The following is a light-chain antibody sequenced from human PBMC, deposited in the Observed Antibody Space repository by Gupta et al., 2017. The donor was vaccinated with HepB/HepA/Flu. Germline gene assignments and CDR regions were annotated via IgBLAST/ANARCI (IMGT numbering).Light chain of an antibody. J-gene: IGLJ1*01. CDR3: FSYAGSYNFV. CDR1: SSDIGGYNS. CDR2: EVY. V-gene: IGLV2-8*01. Sequence: QSALTQPPSASWSPGQSATISCTGTSSDIGGYNSVSWYQQRPGKAPKLMVYEVYKRPSGVPDRFSGSKSGDTASLTVSGLLAEDEADYYCFSYAGSYNFVFGTGTKITVL.